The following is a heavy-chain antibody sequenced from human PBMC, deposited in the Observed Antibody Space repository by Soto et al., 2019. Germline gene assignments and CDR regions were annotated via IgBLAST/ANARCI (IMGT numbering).Heavy chain of an antibody. CDR3: AKLINSSGWYAGLDP. J-gene: IGHJ5*02. CDR2: ISGSGGST. Sequence: GGSLRLSCAASGFTFSSYAMSWVRQAPGKGLEWVSAISGSGGSTYYADSVKGRFTISRDNSKNTLYLQMNSLRAEDTAVYYCAKLINSSGWYAGLDPWGQGTLVTVSS. D-gene: IGHD6-19*01. CDR1: GFTFSSYA. V-gene: IGHV3-23*01.